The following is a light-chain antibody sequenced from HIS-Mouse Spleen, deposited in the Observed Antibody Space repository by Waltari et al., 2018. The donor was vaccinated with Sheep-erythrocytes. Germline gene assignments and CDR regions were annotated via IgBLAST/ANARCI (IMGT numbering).Light chain of an antibody. V-gene: IGLV2-11*01. Sequence: QSALTQPRSVSGSPGQSVTISCTGTSSDVGGYNYVSWYQQHPGKAPKLMIYEFSKRPSGVPERLSGSKSGNTASLTISGLQAEDEADYYCCSYAGSYNHVFATGTKVTVL. CDR1: SSDVGGYNY. CDR3: CSYAGSYNHV. J-gene: IGLJ1*01. CDR2: EFS.